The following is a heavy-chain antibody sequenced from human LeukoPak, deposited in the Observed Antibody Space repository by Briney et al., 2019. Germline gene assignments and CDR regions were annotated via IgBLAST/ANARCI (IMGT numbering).Heavy chain of an antibody. Sequence: SETLSLTCTVSGGSISSHYWSWIRQPPGKGLEWIGSIYYSGSTYYNPSLKSRVTISVDTSKNQFSLKLSSVTAADTAVYYCAGDFQSVVWFDPWGQGTLVTVSS. CDR2: IYYSGST. D-gene: IGHD4-23*01. V-gene: IGHV4-59*11. J-gene: IGHJ5*02. CDR3: AGDFQSVVWFDP. CDR1: GGSISSHY.